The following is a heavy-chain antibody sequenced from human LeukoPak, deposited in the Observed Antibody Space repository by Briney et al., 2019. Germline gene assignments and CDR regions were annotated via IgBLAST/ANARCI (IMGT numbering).Heavy chain of an antibody. CDR2: IYTSGST. D-gene: IGHD1-7*01. J-gene: IGHJ2*01. CDR3: ARVGRITGTTGAPPYWYFDL. V-gene: IGHV4-4*07. CDR1: GGSISSYY. Sequence: NPSETLSLTCTVSGGSISSYYWSWIRQPAGKGLEWIGRIYTSGSTNYNPSLKSRVTMSVDTSKNQFSLKLSSVTAADTAVYYCARVGRITGTTGAPPYWYFDLWGRGTLVTVSS.